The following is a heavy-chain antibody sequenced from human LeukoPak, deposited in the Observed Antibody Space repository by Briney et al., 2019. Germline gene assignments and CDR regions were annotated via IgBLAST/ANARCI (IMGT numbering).Heavy chain of an antibody. D-gene: IGHD4-23*01. J-gene: IGHJ3*02. CDR1: GFTFSTSA. V-gene: IGHV1-58*01. Sequence: ASVRVSCKTSGFTFSTSAVQWVRQARGQPLGWIGWIIVGSGVTNYAHGLQGRLTITRDMSTSTSYMELSGLTFDDTAVYYCAAELYGGNSDCCNFEMWGRGTLVTVSS. CDR3: AAELYGGNSDCCNFEM. CDR2: IIVGSGVT.